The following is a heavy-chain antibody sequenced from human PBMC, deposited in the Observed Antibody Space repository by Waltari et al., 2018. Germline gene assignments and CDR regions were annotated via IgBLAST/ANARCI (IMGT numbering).Heavy chain of an antibody. CDR2: ISHSGSI. Sequence: QVRLQQWGAGLLKPSETLSPTCAVHGGSFSDFSWSWIRQPPGKGLEWIGEISHSGSINSNPSLKSRVIIALDRSKNQFSLTLSSVTAADTAQYYCARSTGGGNFDYWGQGTLVTVSS. CDR3: ARSTGGGNFDY. D-gene: IGHD1-1*01. V-gene: IGHV4-34*02. CDR1: GGSFSDFS. J-gene: IGHJ4*02.